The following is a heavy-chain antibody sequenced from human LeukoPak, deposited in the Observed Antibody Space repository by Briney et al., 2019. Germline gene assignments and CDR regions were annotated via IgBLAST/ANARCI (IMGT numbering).Heavy chain of an antibody. J-gene: IGHJ4*02. CDR3: ARDHRIAVAGTGGGSKEDY. CDR1: GYTFTSYG. V-gene: IGHV1-18*01. Sequence: ASVKVSCKASGYTFTSYGISWVRQAPGQGLEWMGWISAYNGNTNYAQKVQGRVTMTTDTSTSTVYMELSSLRSEDTAVYYCARDHRIAVAGTGGGSKEDYWGQGTLVTVSS. D-gene: IGHD6-19*01. CDR2: ISAYNGNT.